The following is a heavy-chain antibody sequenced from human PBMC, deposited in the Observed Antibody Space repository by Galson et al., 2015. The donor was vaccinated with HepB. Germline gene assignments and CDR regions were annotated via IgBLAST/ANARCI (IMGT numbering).Heavy chain of an antibody. J-gene: IGHJ4*02. CDR2: ISSSGGSR. D-gene: IGHD3-3*01. V-gene: IGHV3-64D*06. CDR3: VESPVAANYDFWSGYFGVDF. Sequence: SLRLSCAASGFTFSSYAMHWVRRAPGKGLEYVSAISSSGGSRYYADSVKGRFTPSRDNSKNMLYLEMSSLRAEDTAVYYCVESPVAANYDFWSGYFGVDFWGQGTLVTVSS. CDR1: GFTFSSYA.